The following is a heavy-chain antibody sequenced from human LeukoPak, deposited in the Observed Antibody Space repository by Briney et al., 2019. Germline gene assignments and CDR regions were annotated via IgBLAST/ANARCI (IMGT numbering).Heavy chain of an antibody. CDR2: ISAYNGNT. CDR3: ARDGAAAGRNWFDP. Sequence: GASVKVSCKASGYTFTSYGNSWVRQAPGQGLEWMGWISAYNGNTNYAQKLQGRVTMTTDTSTSTAYMELRSLRSDDTAVYYCARDGAAAGRNWFDPWGQGTLVTVSS. CDR1: GYTFTSYG. J-gene: IGHJ5*02. D-gene: IGHD6-13*01. V-gene: IGHV1-18*01.